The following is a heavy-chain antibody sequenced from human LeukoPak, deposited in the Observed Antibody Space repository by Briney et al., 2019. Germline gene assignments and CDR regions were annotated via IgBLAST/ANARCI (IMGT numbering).Heavy chain of an antibody. CDR3: AKSNGYGLVDI. V-gene: IGHV4-4*07. D-gene: IGHD3-10*01. CDR1: GGSISYYY. CDR2: VYISGNT. Sequence: SETLSLTCTVSGGSISYYYWSWIRQPAGKGLEWIGRVYISGNTNYNPSLKSRVTMAVDTSNNQFSLKLTSVTAADTAVYYCAKSNGYGLVDIWGQGTMVTVSS. J-gene: IGHJ3*02.